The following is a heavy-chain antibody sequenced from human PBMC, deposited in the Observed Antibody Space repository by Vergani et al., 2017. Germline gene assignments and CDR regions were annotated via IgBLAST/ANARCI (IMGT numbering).Heavy chain of an antibody. J-gene: IGHJ3*02. D-gene: IGHD4-23*01. CDR2: IYSGGST. CDR3: ARGTTTVVTLVI. Sequence: EVQLVESGGGLVKPGGSLRLSCAASGFTFSSYSMNWVRQAPGKGLEWVSVIYSGGSTYYADSVKGRFTISRDNSKNTLYLQMNSLRAEDTAVYYCARGTTTVVTLVIWGQGTMVTVSS. CDR1: GFTFSSYS. V-gene: IGHV3-66*01.